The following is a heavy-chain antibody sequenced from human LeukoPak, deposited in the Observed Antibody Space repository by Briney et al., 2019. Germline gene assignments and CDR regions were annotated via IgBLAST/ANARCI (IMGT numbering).Heavy chain of an antibody. V-gene: IGHV3-43*02. CDR2: ISGNGNNI. J-gene: IGHJ4*02. Sequence: AGSLRLSCAASGFTFEDYAMHWVRQGPGKGLEWVSLISGNGNNIYYADSAKGRFTISRDNSKNSLYLQMNSLRTEDTALYYCAKDLPQYYDFWSGYDGGFDYRGPGNLVTVSS. CDR1: GFTFEDYA. CDR3: AKDLPQYYDFWSGYDGGFDY. D-gene: IGHD3-3*01.